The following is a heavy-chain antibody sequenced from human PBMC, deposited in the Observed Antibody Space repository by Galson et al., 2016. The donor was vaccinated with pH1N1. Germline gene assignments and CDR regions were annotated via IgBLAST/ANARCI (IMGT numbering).Heavy chain of an antibody. J-gene: IGHJ4*02. CDR3: AKESGEDWSGSKRYSFDY. CDR2: ISYDGSVE. V-gene: IGHV3-30*18. Sequence: SLRLSCAASGFTFSSFGMHWVRQAPGKGLEWMAVISYDGSVEYYGDSVKGRFSISRDNSKNTLYLQMNSLRPEDTAVYYCAKESGEDWSGSKRYSFDYWGQGALLTVSS. D-gene: IGHD3-3*01. CDR1: GFTFSSFG.